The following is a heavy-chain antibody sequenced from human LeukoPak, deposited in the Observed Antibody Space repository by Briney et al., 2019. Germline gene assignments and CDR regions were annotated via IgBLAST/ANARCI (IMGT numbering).Heavy chain of an antibody. CDR1: GGSISSYY. J-gene: IGHJ4*02. D-gene: IGHD4-17*01. Sequence: SETLSLTCTVSGGSISSYYWSWIRQPPGKGLEWIGYIYYSGSTNYNPSLKSRATISVDTSKNQFSLKLSSVTAADTAVYYCARGQDYGDYEGYWGQGTLVTVSS. CDR2: IYYSGST. CDR3: ARGQDYGDYEGY. V-gene: IGHV4-59*01.